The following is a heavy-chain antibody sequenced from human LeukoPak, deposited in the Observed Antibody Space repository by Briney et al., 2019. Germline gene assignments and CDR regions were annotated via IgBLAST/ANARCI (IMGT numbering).Heavy chain of an antibody. Sequence: SETLSLTCTVSGGSISSGGYYWSWIRQPPGKGLEWIGYIYHSGSTYYNPSLKSPVTISVDASKNQFSLKVRSVTAADTAVYYCARGSPLMAGIYNFDYWGQGRLVTVSS. CDR2: IYHSGST. V-gene: IGHV4-30-2*01. CDR3: ARGSPLMAGIYNFDY. CDR1: GGSISSGGYY. J-gene: IGHJ4*02. D-gene: IGHD6-19*01.